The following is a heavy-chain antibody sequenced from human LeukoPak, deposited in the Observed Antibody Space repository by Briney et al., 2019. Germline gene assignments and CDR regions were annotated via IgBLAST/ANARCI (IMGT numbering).Heavy chain of an antibody. D-gene: IGHD6-19*01. J-gene: IGHJ4*02. CDR2: FDPEDGET. CDR1: GYTLTELS. CDR3: ATAPYSSGWYGFDY. Sequence: VKVSCKVSGYTLTELSMHWVRQAPGKGLEWMGGFDPEDGETIYAQKFQGRVTMTEDTSTDTAYMELSSLRSEDTAVYYCATAPYSSGWYGFDYWGQGTLVTVSS. V-gene: IGHV1-24*01.